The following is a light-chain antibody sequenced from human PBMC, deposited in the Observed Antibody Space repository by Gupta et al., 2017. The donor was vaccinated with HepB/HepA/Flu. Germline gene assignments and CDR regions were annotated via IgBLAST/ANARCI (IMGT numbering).Light chain of an antibody. Sequence: QSVLTQPPSVSAAPGQKVTISCSGSSSNIGDNSVDWYQHLPGTAPKLLIYESDERPSGIPDRFSGSKAGTSATLVITGLQTGDEADYYCGTWDTSLRGGVFGGGTKVTVL. J-gene: IGLJ3*02. CDR1: SSNIGDNS. CDR2: ESD. V-gene: IGLV1-51*02. CDR3: GTWDTSLRGGV.